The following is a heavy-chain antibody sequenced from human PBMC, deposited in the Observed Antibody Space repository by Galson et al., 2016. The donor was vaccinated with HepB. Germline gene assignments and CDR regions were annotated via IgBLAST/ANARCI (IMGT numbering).Heavy chain of an antibody. CDR2: ISHSSSNI. V-gene: IGHV3-11*06. CDR1: GFTFSDYY. CDR3: ARVRWLEPLDY. D-gene: IGHD6-19*01. Sequence: SLRLSCAASGFTFSDYYMSWIRQAPGKGLEWISYISHSSSNIIYADSVKGRFTISRDDAKNSLYLQMNSLRAEDTAVYYCARVRWLEPLDYWGQGTLVTVSS. J-gene: IGHJ4*02.